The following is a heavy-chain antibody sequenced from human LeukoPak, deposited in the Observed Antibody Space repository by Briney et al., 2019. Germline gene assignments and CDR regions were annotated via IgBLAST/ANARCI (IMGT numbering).Heavy chain of an antibody. CDR1: GFTFSRYA. J-gene: IGHJ4*02. CDR2: ISYGGNNQ. V-gene: IGHV3-30-3*01. CDR3: ARAPDSSGYYYYFDY. D-gene: IGHD3-22*01. Sequence: GGSLRLSCGASGFTFSRYAMNGVRQAPGQGLEWVAIISYGGNNQYYAESVKGRFTISRDNTKNTVYLQMNSLRPEDTAVYYCARAPDSSGYYYYFDYWGQGALVTASS.